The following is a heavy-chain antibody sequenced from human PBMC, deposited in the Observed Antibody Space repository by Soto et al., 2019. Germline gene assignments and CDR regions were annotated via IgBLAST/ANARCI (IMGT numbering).Heavy chain of an antibody. CDR1: AGSISTTNW. D-gene: IGHD3-10*01. J-gene: IGHJ6*02. CDR3: ATSSGSAYGLDV. CDR2: IYHTGTT. Sequence: SETLSLTCAVSAGSISTTNWYVWVRQPPGMGLEWIGEIYHTGTTTYNPSLKSRVTMSVDTSKNQFSLRLSFVTAADTAVYYCATSSGSAYGLDVWGPGATVTAP. V-gene: IGHV4-4*02.